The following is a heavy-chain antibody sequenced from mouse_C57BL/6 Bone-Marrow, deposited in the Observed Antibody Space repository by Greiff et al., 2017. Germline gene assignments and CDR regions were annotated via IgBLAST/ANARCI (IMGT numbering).Heavy chain of an antibody. Sequence: VQLQQSGAELAKPGASVKLSCKASGYTFTSYWMHWVKQRPGQGLEWIGYINPSSGYTKYNQKFKDKATLTADKSSSTAYMQLSSLTYEDSAVYSCARFWEGYYYAMDYWGQGTSVTVSS. CDR1: GYTFTSYW. D-gene: IGHD4-1*01. CDR2: INPSSGYT. CDR3: ARFWEGYYYAMDY. V-gene: IGHV1-7*01. J-gene: IGHJ4*01.